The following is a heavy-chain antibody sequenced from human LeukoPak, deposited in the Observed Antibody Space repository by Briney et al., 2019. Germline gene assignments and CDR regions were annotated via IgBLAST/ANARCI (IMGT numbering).Heavy chain of an antibody. CDR1: GFTFDDYG. CDR3: ARIAVAGTGIDY. D-gene: IGHD6-19*01. J-gene: IGHJ4*02. V-gene: IGHV3-21*01. Sequence: GGSLRLSCAASGFTFDDYGMNWVRQAPGKGLEWVSSISSSSSYIYYADSVKGRFTISRDNAKNSLYLQMNSLRAEDTAVYYCARIAVAGTGIDYWGQGTLVTVSS. CDR2: ISSSSSYI.